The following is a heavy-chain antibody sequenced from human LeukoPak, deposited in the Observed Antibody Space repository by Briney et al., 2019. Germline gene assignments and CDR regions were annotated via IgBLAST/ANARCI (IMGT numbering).Heavy chain of an antibody. Sequence: SETLSLTCNASGGSISDSYWSWIRQPPGKALEWIGYIYNTGSTNYNPSLKGRVTISVDTSKSQFSLKLSSVTAADTAVYYCARGGFLDPFDPWGQGTLVTVSS. CDR3: ARGGFLDPFDP. V-gene: IGHV4-59*01. CDR1: GGSISDSY. D-gene: IGHD1-1*01. J-gene: IGHJ5*02. CDR2: IYNTGST.